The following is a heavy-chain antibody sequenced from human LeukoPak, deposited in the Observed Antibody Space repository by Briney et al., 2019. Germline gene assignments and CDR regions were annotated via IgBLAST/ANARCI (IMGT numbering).Heavy chain of an antibody. J-gene: IGHJ2*01. Sequence: PGGSLRLSCAASGFTFSSYSMNWVRQAPGKGLEWVSYISSSSSTIYYADSVKGRFTISRDNAKNSLYLQMNSLRAEDTAVYYCAGYGADWYFDLWGRGTLVTVSS. CDR2: ISSSSSTI. CDR1: GFTFSSYS. CDR3: AGYGADWYFDL. V-gene: IGHV3-48*04. D-gene: IGHD5-12*01.